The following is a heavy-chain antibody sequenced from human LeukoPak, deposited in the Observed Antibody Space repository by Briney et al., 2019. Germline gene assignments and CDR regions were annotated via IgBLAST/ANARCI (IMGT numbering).Heavy chain of an antibody. J-gene: IGHJ4*02. CDR3: ASGNSAWRFDY. D-gene: IGHD6-19*01. CDR2: ITSSSGPM. V-gene: IGHV3-21*01. CDR1: GFTFSTYR. Sequence: PGGSLRLSCAASGFTFSTYRMNWVSQAPGNGLEWVSSITSSSGPMYYADSVMGRFTISRDNVKNSLYLQMDGLRVEDTAIYYCASGNSAWRFDYWGQGTLVTVSS.